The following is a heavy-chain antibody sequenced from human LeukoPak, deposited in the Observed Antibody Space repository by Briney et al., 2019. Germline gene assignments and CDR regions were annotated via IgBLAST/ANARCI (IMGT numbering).Heavy chain of an antibody. D-gene: IGHD3-10*01. CDR3: ASQYGSRQFDS. CDR1: GDSVFGDSAA. CDR2: TYYKSQVDR. Sequence: SQTLSLTCAISGDSVFGDSAAWTWTSQTPSSGLEWRGRTYYKSQVDRGSAVSLKSRITINPDTSKNQFSLQLNSVTPEDTAVYYCASQYGSRQFDSWGQGTLVTVSS. V-gene: IGHV6-1*01. J-gene: IGHJ4*02.